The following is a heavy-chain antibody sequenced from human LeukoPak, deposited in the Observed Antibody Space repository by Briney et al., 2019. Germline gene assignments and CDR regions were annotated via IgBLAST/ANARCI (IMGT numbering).Heavy chain of an antibody. J-gene: IGHJ4*02. V-gene: IGHV4-30-4*01. CDR1: GDSISGYDHY. Sequence: SETLSLTCTVSGDSISGYDHYWSWIRQPPGKGLEWIGYISYSGGTYYNPSLKSRLDISLDTSKSQFSLRLSSVTAADTAVYYCARAGPRAVGELYIYFDYWGQGSLVTVSS. D-gene: IGHD3-10*01. CDR2: ISYSGGT. CDR3: ARAGPRAVGELYIYFDY.